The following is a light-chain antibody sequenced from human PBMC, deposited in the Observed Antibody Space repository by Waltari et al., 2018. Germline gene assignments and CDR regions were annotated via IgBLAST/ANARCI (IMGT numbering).Light chain of an antibody. J-gene: IGKJ2*01. CDR2: GAS. CDR3: QQYNSWPPYT. Sequence: VMTQSPGTLTVSLGDTVTLSCRVSESVSTNLAWYQQKPGQAPRVLIYGASTRAAGTPARFSGSGSRTEFSLTISSLQPEDSAVYYCQQYNSWPPYTFGQGPNWTS. CDR1: ESVSTN. V-gene: IGKV3D-15*01.